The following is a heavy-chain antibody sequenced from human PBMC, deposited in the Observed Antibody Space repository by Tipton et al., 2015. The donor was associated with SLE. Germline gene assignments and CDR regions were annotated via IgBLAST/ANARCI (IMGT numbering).Heavy chain of an antibody. D-gene: IGHD2-15*01. J-gene: IGHJ5*02. V-gene: IGHV4-61*09. CDR2: IYTSGST. CDR1: GYSISSGYY. CDR3: ARGLSYCSGGSCYNWFDP. Sequence: TLSLTCAVSGYSISSGYYWSWIRQPAGKGLEWIGHIYTSGSTNYNPSPQSRVTISVDTSKNQFSLKLSSVTAADTAVYYCARGLSYCSGGSCYNWFDPWGQGTLVTVSS.